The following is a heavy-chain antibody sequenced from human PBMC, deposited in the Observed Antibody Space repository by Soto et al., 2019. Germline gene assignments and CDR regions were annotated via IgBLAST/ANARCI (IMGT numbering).Heavy chain of an antibody. CDR1: GYSFTNYW. J-gene: IGHJ5*02. CDR3: ARQYSSSPGWFDX. D-gene: IGHD6-6*01. V-gene: IGHV5-51*01. CDR2: IYTGDSDT. Sequence: GEALKISCKGSGYSFTNYWIGWVRQMPGKGLEWMGIIYTGDSDTRYSPSFQGKVTISADKSIRTDYLQWRSLKSSDTAMYYCARQYSSSPGWFDXWGQGTLVTVSX.